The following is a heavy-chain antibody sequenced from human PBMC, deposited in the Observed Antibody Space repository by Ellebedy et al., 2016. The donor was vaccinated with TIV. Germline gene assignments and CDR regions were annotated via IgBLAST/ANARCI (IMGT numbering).Heavy chain of an antibody. CDR1: GFTVGTNY. CDR3: AGDGGLGELLEGYFDS. V-gene: IGHV3-66*01. Sequence: PGGSLRLSCAASGFTVGTNYMNWIRQAPGKGLEWVSLIFGGGTTYYADSVKGRFTMSSDTSTNMVFLQINSLRAEDTAVYYCAGDGGLGELLEGYFDSWGQGTLVTVSS. J-gene: IGHJ4*02. CDR2: IFGGGTT. D-gene: IGHD3-10*01.